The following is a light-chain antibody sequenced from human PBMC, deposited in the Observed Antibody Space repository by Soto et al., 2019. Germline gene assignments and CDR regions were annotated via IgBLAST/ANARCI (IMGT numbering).Light chain of an antibody. J-gene: IGKJ4*01. CDR1: QSVNTY. CDR3: QQRSNWPLT. V-gene: IGKV3-11*01. CDR2: DAS. Sequence: EIVLTQSPVTLSLSPGERATLSCRASQSVNTYLAWYQQKVGQGPRLLIYDASNRATGIPARFSGSGSGTDFTLTISSLEPEDFAVYYCQQRSNWPLTFGGGTKVEIK.